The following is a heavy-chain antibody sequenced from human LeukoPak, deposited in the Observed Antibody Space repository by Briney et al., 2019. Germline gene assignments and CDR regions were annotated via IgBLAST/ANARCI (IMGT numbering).Heavy chain of an antibody. CDR2: ISSSSSYI. V-gene: IGHV3-21*01. D-gene: IGHD5-12*01. Sequence: GGSLRLSCAASGFTFSSYSMNWVRQAPGKGLEWVSSISSSSSYIYYADSVKGRFTISRDNAKNSLYLQMNSLRAEDTAVYYCARSLYIVATAGNYYYYGMDVWGQGTTVTVSS. CDR1: GFTFSSYS. J-gene: IGHJ6*02. CDR3: ARSLYIVATAGNYYYYGMDV.